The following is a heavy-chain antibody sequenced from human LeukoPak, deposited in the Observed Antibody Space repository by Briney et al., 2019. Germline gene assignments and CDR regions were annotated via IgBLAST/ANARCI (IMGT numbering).Heavy chain of an antibody. Sequence: ASVKVSCKASGYTFTSYGISWVRQAPGQGLEWMGWISAYNGNTNYAQKLQGRVTMTTDTSTSTAYMELRSLRSGDTAVYYCARDLYYYGSGSYYSPFDYWGQGTLVTVSS. J-gene: IGHJ4*02. D-gene: IGHD3-10*01. CDR1: GYTFTSYG. CDR3: ARDLYYYGSGSYYSPFDY. CDR2: ISAYNGNT. V-gene: IGHV1-18*01.